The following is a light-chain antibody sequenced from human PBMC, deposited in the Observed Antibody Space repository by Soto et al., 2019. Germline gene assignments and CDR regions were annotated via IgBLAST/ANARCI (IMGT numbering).Light chain of an antibody. J-gene: IGKJ2*01. CDR2: DAS. Sequence: EIVLTQSPATLSLSPGERATLSCGASQSVSNSYLAWYQQKPGLAPRLLIYDASSTATGIPDRFSGSGSGTEVTLTISRLEPEDFAVYYWQQYGSSPRTFGQGTKLEIK. V-gene: IGKV3D-20*01. CDR1: QSVSNSY. CDR3: QQYGSSPRT.